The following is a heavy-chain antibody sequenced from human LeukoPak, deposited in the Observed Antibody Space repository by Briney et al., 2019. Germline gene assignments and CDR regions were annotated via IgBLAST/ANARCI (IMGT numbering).Heavy chain of an antibody. D-gene: IGHD2-15*01. CDR3: ARGIVVVVAATSNWFDP. J-gene: IGHJ5*02. Sequence: GGSLRLSCAASGFTFSSYAMHWVRQAPGKGLEWVAVISYDGSNKYYADSVKGRFTISRDNSKNTLYLQMNSLRPEDTAIYYCARGIVVVVAATSNWFDPWGQGTLVTVSS. CDR2: ISYDGSNK. V-gene: IGHV3-30*04. CDR1: GFTFSSYA.